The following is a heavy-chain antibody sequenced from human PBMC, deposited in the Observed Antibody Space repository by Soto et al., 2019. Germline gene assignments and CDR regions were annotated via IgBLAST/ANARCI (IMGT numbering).Heavy chain of an antibody. D-gene: IGHD3-3*01. V-gene: IGHV4-59*01. CDR1: GGSMSSYY. CDR3: AREAEWSGYFDX. CDR2: IYYSGST. Sequence: SETLSLTCTVSGGSMSSYYWSWIRQPPGKGLEWIGYIYYSGSTDYNPSLKSRVTISEDTSKSRFSLQLTSVTAADTAVYYCAREAEWSGYFDXWGQGTLVTVSS. J-gene: IGHJ4*02.